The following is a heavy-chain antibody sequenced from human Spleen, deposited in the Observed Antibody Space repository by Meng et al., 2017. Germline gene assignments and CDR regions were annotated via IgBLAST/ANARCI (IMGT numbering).Heavy chain of an antibody. CDR2: ISGSGDST. CDR1: GFTFSYYA. CDR3: AKLLGVSVVIQVDC. Sequence: GGSLRLSCVASGFTFSYYAMSWVRQAPGKGLEWVSAISGSGDSTYYADSVKGRFTISRDNSKNTLYLQMNSLRAEDTAVYYCAKLLGVSVVIQVDCWGQGTLVTVSS. D-gene: IGHD3-16*02. V-gene: IGHV3-23*01. J-gene: IGHJ4*02.